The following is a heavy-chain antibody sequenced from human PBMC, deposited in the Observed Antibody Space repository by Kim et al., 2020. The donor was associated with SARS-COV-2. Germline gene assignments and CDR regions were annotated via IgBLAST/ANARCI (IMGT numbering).Heavy chain of an antibody. D-gene: IGHD3-16*01. CDR3: ARHWGDYYYGMDV. J-gene: IGHJ6*02. Sequence: YVDSVKGLFTISRADPKKSLYLQMNSRRAEDTAVYYCARHWGDYYYGMDVWGQGTTVTVSS. V-gene: IGHV3-7*01.